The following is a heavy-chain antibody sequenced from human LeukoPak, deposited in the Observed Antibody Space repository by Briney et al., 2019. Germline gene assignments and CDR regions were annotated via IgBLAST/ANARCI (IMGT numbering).Heavy chain of an antibody. Sequence: GASVKVSCKASEYTFTGYYMHWVRQAPGQGLEWMGWINPKSGGTNYAQKFQGRVTMSRDTSISTTYMELSSLRSEDTAVYYCASSIVVVPAAPLGMWGQGTLVTVSS. D-gene: IGHD2-2*01. V-gene: IGHV1-2*02. CDR2: INPKSGGT. CDR3: ASSIVVVPAAPLGM. CDR1: EYTFTGYY. J-gene: IGHJ4*02.